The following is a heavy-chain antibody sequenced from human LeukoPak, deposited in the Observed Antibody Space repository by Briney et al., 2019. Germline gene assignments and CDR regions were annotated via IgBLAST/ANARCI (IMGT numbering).Heavy chain of an antibody. CDR2: ISSSSGTI. CDR3: ARVRPGWYVDY. J-gene: IGHJ4*02. CDR1: GFSFSTYS. V-gene: IGHV3-48*02. Sequence: GGSLRLSCAASGFSFSTYSMIWVRQAPGKGLEWVSYISSSSGTIYYADSVKGRFTISRDNAKDSMYLQMNGLTDQGTAVYYCARVRPGWYVDYWGQGTLVTVSS. D-gene: IGHD6-19*01.